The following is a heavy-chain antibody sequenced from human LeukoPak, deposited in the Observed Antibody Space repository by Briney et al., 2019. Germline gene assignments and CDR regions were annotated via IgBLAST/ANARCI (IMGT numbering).Heavy chain of an antibody. CDR1: GGSFSGYY. Sequence: KTSETLSLTCAVYGGSFSGYYWSWIRQPPGKGLEWIGEINHSGSTNYNPSLKSRVTISVDTSRNQFSLKLSSVTAADTAVYYCARGAGNYYFYGMDVWGQGTTVTVSS. CDR2: INHSGST. V-gene: IGHV4-34*01. J-gene: IGHJ6*02. CDR3: ARGAGNYYFYGMDV.